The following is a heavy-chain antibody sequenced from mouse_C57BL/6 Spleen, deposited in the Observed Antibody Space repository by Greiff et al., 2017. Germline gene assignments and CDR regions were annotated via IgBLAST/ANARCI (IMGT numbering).Heavy chain of an antibody. D-gene: IGHD1-1*01. Sequence: EVQLQQSGPVLVKPGPSVKISCKASGFTFTDYYMHWVKQSHGKSLEWIGLVYPYNGGTSYNQKFKGKATLTVDTSSSTAYMELNSLTSEDSAVYYCARSGYYGSSSGWDRYFDVWGTGTTVTVSS. CDR1: GFTFTDYY. CDR2: VYPYNGGT. J-gene: IGHJ1*03. CDR3: ARSGYYGSSSGWDRYFDV. V-gene: IGHV1-36*01.